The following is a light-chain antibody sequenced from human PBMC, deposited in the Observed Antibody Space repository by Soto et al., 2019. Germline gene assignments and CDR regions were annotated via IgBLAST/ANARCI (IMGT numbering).Light chain of an antibody. CDR3: CSYAGSPYV. CDR2: DVS. Sequence: QSALTQPRSVSGSPGQSVTISCTGTSSDVGGYNYVPWYQQHPGKAPKLMIYDVSERPSGVPDRFSGSKSGNTASLTISGLQAEDEADYYCCSYAGSPYVFGTGTKVTVL. V-gene: IGLV2-11*01. J-gene: IGLJ1*01. CDR1: SSDVGGYNY.